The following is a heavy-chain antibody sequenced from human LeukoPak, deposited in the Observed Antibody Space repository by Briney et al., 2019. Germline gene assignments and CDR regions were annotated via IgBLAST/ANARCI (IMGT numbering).Heavy chain of an antibody. CDR1: GVSISTSRYY. CDR3: AKSLAAGRGEVFDP. Sequence: MTSETLSLTCIVSGVSISTSRYYWGWIRQPPGKGLEWIGSIYYSGSTYYNPSLKSRVTISVDTSKNQFSLKLSSVTAADTAVYYCAKSLAAGRGEVFDPWGQGTLVTVSS. J-gene: IGHJ5*02. D-gene: IGHD6-13*01. CDR2: IYYSGST. V-gene: IGHV4-39*01.